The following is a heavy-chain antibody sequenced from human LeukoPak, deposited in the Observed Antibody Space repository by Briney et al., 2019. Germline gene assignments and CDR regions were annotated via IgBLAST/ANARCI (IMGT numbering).Heavy chain of an antibody. Sequence: PPETLSLTCTVSGGSLSSSSYYWGWNRQPPGTGLEWNGYIYYSGNTNLNPSLKSRITMSIDTSKNQFSLNLSSVTAADTVVYYCARVGSGHFDLWGQGTLVTVSS. CDR1: GGSLSSSSYY. J-gene: IGHJ4*02. CDR2: IYYSGNT. CDR3: ARVGSGHFDL. D-gene: IGHD2-15*01. V-gene: IGHV4-61*01.